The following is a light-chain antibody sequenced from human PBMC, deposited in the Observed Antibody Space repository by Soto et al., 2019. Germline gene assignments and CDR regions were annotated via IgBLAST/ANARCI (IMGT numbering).Light chain of an antibody. Sequence: DIQTTQSPSTLSASVGDRFTITCRASQNISTSLAWYQQTPEKAPKLLIYDVSTVESGVPSRFSGRGSGTEFSLTISGLKSDDFATYYCQQYDSYRTFGRGTKVDI. CDR3: QQYDSYRT. CDR1: QNISTS. V-gene: IGKV1-5*01. CDR2: DVS. J-gene: IGKJ1*01.